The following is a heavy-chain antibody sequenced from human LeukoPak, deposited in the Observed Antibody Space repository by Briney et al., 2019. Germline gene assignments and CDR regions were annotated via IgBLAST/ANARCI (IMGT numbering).Heavy chain of an antibody. J-gene: IGHJ5*02. D-gene: IGHD3-10*01. CDR2: ISAYNGNT. CDR1: GYTFTSYG. V-gene: IGHV1-18*01. Sequence: ASVKVSCKASGYTFTSYGISWVRQAPGQGLEWMGWISAYNGNTNYAQKLQGRVTMTTDTSTSTAYMELSSLRSEDTAVYYCARDRGHRLLWFGELSRWFDPWGQGTLVTVSS. CDR3: ARDRGHRLLWFGELSRWFDP.